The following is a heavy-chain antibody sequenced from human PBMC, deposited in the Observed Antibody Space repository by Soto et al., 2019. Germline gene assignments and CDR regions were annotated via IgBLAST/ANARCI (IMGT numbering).Heavy chain of an antibody. CDR3: AKDWEEMATPTGPYDAVDI. CDR1: GFTFSSYA. Sequence: PGGSLRLSCEASGFTFSSYAMSWVRQAPGKGLEWVSAISGSGGSTYYADSVKGRFTISRDNSKNTLYLQMNSLRAEDTAVYYCAKDWEEMATPTGPYDAVDIWGQGTIVTVSS. V-gene: IGHV3-23*01. J-gene: IGHJ3*02. CDR2: ISGSGGST. D-gene: IGHD5-12*01.